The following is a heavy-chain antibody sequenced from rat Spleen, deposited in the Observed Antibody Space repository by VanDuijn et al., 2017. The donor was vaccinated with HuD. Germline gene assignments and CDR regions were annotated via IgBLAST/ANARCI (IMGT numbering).Heavy chain of an antibody. D-gene: IGHD4-3*01. CDR3: TTDLDSGSAY. V-gene: IGHV5-20*01. CDR1: GFTFSNYD. Sequence: EVQLVESGGGLVQPGRSMKLSCAASGFTFSNYDMAWVRQAPTKGLEWVASISYDGSSTYYRDSVKGRFTISRDNAKSTLYLQMDSLRSEDTATYYCTTDLDSGSAYWGQGTLVTVSS. J-gene: IGHJ3*01. CDR2: ISYDGSST.